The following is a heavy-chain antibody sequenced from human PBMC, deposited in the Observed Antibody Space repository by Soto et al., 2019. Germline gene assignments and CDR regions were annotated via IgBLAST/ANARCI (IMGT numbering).Heavy chain of an antibody. D-gene: IGHD1-26*01. V-gene: IGHV4-59*12. CDR1: GGSISSYY. CDR3: AKEGGLSGSYYISSSYYFDY. Sequence: QVQLQESGPGLVKPSETLSLTCTVSGGSISSYYWSWIRQPPGKGLEWIGYSYYSGSTNYNPSLKSRVTISVDTSKNQFSLKLSSVTAADTAVYYCAKEGGLSGSYYISSSYYFDYWGQGTLVTVSS. J-gene: IGHJ4*02. CDR2: SYYSGST.